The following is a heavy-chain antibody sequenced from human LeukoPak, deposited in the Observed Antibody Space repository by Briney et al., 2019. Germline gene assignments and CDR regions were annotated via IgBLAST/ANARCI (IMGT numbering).Heavy chain of an antibody. J-gene: IGHJ4*02. CDR2: ISGSGHDI. CDR1: GFNISDFW. D-gene: IGHD1-26*01. Sequence: GGSLRLSCAASGFNISDFWMTWVRQAPGKGLEWISYISGSGHDINYADSVKGRFTVSRDNAKNSLDLQMNSLRADDTAMYYCARGAGRVGGDDWGQGTLVTVSS. CDR3: ARGAGRVGGDD. V-gene: IGHV3-11*04.